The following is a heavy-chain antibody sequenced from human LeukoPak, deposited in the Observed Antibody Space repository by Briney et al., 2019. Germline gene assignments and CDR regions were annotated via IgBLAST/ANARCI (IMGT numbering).Heavy chain of an antibody. D-gene: IGHD6-13*01. J-gene: IGHJ4*02. CDR2: IWNDGSNK. CDR1: GFIFSNYG. Sequence: GGSLRLSCVASGFIFSNYGMHWVRQAPGKGLEWVAVIWNDGSNKYYTDSVKGRFTISRDNSRNTLYLQMNTLRVEDSAVYYCTRDLGKLAAGTGSDYWGQGTLVTVSS. V-gene: IGHV3-33*01. CDR3: TRDLGKLAAGTGSDY.